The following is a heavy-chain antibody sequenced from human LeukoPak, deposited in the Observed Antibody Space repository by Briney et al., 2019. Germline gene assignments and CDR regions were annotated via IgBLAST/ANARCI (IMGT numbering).Heavy chain of an antibody. D-gene: IGHD3-16*01. J-gene: IGHJ4*02. V-gene: IGHV4-4*02. Sequence: PSETLSLTCAVSGVSITNSNWWSWVRQPPGKGLEWIGEIFHSGSINYNSSLKSRVTISVDKSKDQFFLQLKSVSAADTAVYFCARGGSDGGATQFFDYWGQGILITVSA. CDR1: GVSITNSNW. CDR2: IFHSGSI. CDR3: ARGGSDGGATQFFDY.